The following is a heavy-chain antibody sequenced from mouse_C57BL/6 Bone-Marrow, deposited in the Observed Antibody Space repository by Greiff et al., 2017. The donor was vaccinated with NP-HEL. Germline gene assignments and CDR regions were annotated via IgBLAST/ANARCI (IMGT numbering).Heavy chain of an antibody. D-gene: IGHD1-1*01. J-gene: IGHJ1*03. CDR3: ARDRGYYYGSSHWYFDV. Sequence: EVQRVESGGGLVKPGGSLKLSCAASGFTFSSYAMSWVRQTPEKRLEWVATISDGGSYTYYPDNVKGRFTISRDNAKNNLYLQMSHLKSEDTAMYYCARDRGYYYGSSHWYFDVWGTGTTVTVSS. CDR2: ISDGGSYT. V-gene: IGHV5-4*01. CDR1: GFTFSSYA.